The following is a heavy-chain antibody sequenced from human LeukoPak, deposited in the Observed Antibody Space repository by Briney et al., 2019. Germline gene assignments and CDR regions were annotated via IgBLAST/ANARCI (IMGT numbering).Heavy chain of an antibody. J-gene: IGHJ4*02. CDR2: IYYSGST. V-gene: IGHV4-31*03. D-gene: IGHD3-22*01. CDR3: ARVGYYDSSGYYGLSFDY. Sequence: SATLSLTCTVSGGSISSGGYYWSWIRQHPGKGLEWIGYIYYSGSTYYNPSLKSRVTISVDTSKNQFSLKLSSVTAADTAVYYCARVGYYDSSGYYGLSFDYWGQGTLVTVSS. CDR1: GGSISSGGYY.